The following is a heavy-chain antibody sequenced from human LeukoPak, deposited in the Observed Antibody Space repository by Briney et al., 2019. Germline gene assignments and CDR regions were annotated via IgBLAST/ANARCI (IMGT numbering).Heavy chain of an antibody. D-gene: IGHD2-15*01. J-gene: IGHJ5*02. CDR2: INPNSGGT. Sequence: ASVKVSFKASGYTFTGYYMHWVRQAPGQGLEWMGWINPNSGGTNYAQKFQGRVTMTRDTSISTAYMELSRLRSDDTAVYYCARALGYCSGGSCYGAGNWFDPWGQGTLVTVSS. V-gene: IGHV1-2*02. CDR1: GYTFTGYY. CDR3: ARALGYCSGGSCYGAGNWFDP.